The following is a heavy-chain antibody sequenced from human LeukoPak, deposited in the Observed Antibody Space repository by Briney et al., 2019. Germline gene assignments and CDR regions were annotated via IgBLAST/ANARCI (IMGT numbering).Heavy chain of an antibody. D-gene: IGHD3-22*01. J-gene: IGHJ4*02. V-gene: IGHV3-23*01. CDR1: GFTFSSSA. CDR3: AREVYYYDSKVDY. CDR2: ISVSGGTT. Sequence: GGSLRLSCVASGFTFSSSAMSWVRQAPGKGLEWVSSISVSGGTTYYADSVKGRFTVSRDNSKNTLYLQMNSLRAEDTAVYYCAREVYYYDSKVDYWGQGALVTVSS.